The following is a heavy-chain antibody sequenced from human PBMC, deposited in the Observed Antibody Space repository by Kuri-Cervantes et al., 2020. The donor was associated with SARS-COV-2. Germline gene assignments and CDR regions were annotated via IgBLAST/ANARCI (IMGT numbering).Heavy chain of an antibody. CDR1: GGSFSSYY. CDR3: ARGRGSGSYNYYGMDV. V-gene: IGHV4-34*01. D-gene: IGHD3-10*01. CDR2: INHSGST. Sequence: SETLSLTCAVYGGSFSSYYWSWIRQPPGKGLEWIGEINHSGSTNYNPSLKSRVTISVDTSKNQFSLKLSSVTAADTAVYYCARGRGSGSYNYYGMDVWGQGTTVTVSS. J-gene: IGHJ6*02.